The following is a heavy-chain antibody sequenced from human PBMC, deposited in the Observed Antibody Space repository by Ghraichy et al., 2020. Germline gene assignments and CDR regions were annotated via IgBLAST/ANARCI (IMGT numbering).Heavy chain of an antibody. D-gene: IGHD3-22*01. J-gene: IGHJ4*02. CDR1: GGSISSYY. CDR3: ARGYNTYFYDSSGYLYYFDY. CDR2: IYYSGST. Sequence: SETLSLTCTVSGGSISSYYWSWIRQPPGKGLEWIGYIYYSGSTNYNPSLKSRVTISVDTSKNQFSLKLTSVTAADTAVYYCARGYNTYFYDSSGYLYYFDYWGQGTLVTVSS. V-gene: IGHV4-59*01.